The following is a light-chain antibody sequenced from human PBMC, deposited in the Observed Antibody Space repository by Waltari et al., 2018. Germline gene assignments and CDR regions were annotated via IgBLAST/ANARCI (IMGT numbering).Light chain of an antibody. CDR2: DAS. CDR3: QQRTDRPPVT. CDR1: QRVSVY. Sequence: EVVLTQSPATLSLSPGERATLSCRASQRVSVYLAWYQQKPGQAPRLLIYDASDMATGVPARFSGSGSGTDFTLTISSLEPEDFAVYYCQQRTDRPPVTFGQGTRVEMK. J-gene: IGKJ1*01. V-gene: IGKV3-11*01.